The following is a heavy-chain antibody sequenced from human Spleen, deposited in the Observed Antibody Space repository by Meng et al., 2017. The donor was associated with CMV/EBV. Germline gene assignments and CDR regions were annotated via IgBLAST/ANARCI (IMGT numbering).Heavy chain of an antibody. V-gene: IGHV5-51*01. Sequence: KVSCKGSGYTFTHYWIGWVRQMPGKGLEWMGIIYPGDSETRYSPSFQGQVTISADKSISTAYLQWSSLKASDTAIYYCARLQLGTKSVFDYWGQETLVTVSS. CDR2: IYPGDSET. CDR3: ARLQLGTKSVFDY. D-gene: IGHD7-27*01. CDR1: GYTFTHYW. J-gene: IGHJ4*02.